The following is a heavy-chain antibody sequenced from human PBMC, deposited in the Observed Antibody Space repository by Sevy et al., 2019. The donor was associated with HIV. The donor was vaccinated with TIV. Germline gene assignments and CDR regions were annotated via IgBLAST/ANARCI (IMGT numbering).Heavy chain of an antibody. J-gene: IGHJ5*02. Sequence: GGSLRLSCAASGFTFGDYTMHWVRQAPGKGLEWVSGISWNGDNMAYADSLKGRFTISRDNARNSLFLQMSNLKPEDTAFYYCSRGTTWSAIDDLWGQGTLVTVSS. CDR1: GFTFGDYT. V-gene: IGHV3-9*01. CDR3: SRGTTWSAIDDL. D-gene: IGHD6-13*01. CDR2: ISWNGDNM.